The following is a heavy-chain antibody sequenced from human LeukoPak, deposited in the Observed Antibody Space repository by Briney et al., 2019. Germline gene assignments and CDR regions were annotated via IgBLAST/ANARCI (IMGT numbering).Heavy chain of an antibody. CDR3: VKCSRDSRPYYFDF. J-gene: IGHJ4*02. V-gene: IGHV3-23*01. Sequence: PGGSLRLSCAASGFTFNNYAMSWVRQAPGKGLEWVSAITGSGGDTYHADSVKGRLTISRDNSKNMLFLQMISLRAEDMAVYYCVKCSRDSRPYYFDFWGQGALVTVSS. CDR1: GFTFNNYA. CDR2: ITGSGGDT. D-gene: IGHD3-10*01.